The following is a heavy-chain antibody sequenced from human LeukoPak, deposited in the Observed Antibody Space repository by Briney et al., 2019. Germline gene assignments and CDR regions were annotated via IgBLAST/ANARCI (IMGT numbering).Heavy chain of an antibody. Sequence: EASVKVSCKASGYTFTSYDTNWVRQATGQGLEWMGWMNPNSGNTGYAQKLQGRVTMTTDTSTSTAYMELRSLRSDDTAVYYCARGPIAAALFDYWGQGTLVTVSS. J-gene: IGHJ4*02. CDR3: ARGPIAAALFDY. CDR2: MNPNSGNT. D-gene: IGHD6-13*01. V-gene: IGHV1-8*01. CDR1: GYTFTSYD.